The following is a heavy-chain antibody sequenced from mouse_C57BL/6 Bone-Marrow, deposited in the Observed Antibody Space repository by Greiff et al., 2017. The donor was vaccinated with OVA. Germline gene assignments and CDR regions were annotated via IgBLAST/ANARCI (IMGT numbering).Heavy chain of an antibody. Sequence: QVQLQQSGAELVRPGASVKLSCKASGYTFTDYYINWVKQRPGQGLEWIARIYPGSGNTYYNEKFKGKATLTAEKSSSTAYMQLSSLTSEDSAVYFCARLDGYYEGYWGQGTTLTVSS. CDR3: ARLDGYYEGY. J-gene: IGHJ2*01. D-gene: IGHD2-3*01. V-gene: IGHV1-76*01. CDR1: GYTFTDYY. CDR2: IYPGSGNT.